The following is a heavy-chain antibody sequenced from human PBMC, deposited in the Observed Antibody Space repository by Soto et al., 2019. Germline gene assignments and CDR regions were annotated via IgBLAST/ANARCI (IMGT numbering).Heavy chain of an antibody. V-gene: IGHV1-46*01. D-gene: IGHD3-22*01. CDR3: ARGTMIVVVISDYFDY. Sequence: ASVKVSCKASGYTFTSYYMHWVRQAPGQGLEWMGIINPSGGSTSYAQKFRGRVTMTRDTSTSTVYMELSSLRSEDTAVYYCARGTMIVVVISDYFDYWGQGTLVTVSS. J-gene: IGHJ4*02. CDR1: GYTFTSYY. CDR2: INPSGGST.